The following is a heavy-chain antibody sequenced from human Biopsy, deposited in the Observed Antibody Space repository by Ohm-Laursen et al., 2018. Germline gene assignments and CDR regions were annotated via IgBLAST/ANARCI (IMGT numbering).Heavy chain of an antibody. Sequence: ESSVKVSCNASGYTFSGYYMHWVRQAPGQGLEWMGWINPDSGVTNYAQKFQGRVTMTRDTSISTAYMELSRLGSDDTAVYYCARDKYRSWNYFDNWGQGSLVTVSS. CDR1: GYTFSGYY. D-gene: IGHD6-19*01. CDR2: INPDSGVT. J-gene: IGHJ4*02. CDR3: ARDKYRSWNYFDN. V-gene: IGHV1-2*02.